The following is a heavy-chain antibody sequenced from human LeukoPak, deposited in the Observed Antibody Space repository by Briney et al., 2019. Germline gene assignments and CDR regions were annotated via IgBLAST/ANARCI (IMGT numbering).Heavy chain of an antibody. CDR1: GYTFTSYG. V-gene: IGHV1-8*02. CDR3: ARGVTMIRGLIIGWFDP. D-gene: IGHD3-10*01. CDR2: MNPNSGNT. Sequence: ASVKVSCKASGYTFTSYGISWVRQAPGQGLEWMGWMNPNSGNTGYAQKFQGRVTMTSNTSISTAYMELSNLRSEDTAVYYCARGVTMIRGLIIGWFDPWGQGTLVTVPS. J-gene: IGHJ5*02.